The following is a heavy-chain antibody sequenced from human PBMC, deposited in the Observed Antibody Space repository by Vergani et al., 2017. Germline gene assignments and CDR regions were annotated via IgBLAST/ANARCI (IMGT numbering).Heavy chain of an antibody. CDR2: MNPNSGNT. CDR3: ARGAGWDMDV. V-gene: IGHV1-8*02. Sequence: VPLFHSGAEVKKPGASVKVSCKASGYTFTGYYMQWVRQAPGQGLEWMGWMNPNSGNTGYAQKFQGRVTMTRNTSISTAYMELSSLRSEDTAVYYCARGAGWDMDVWGKGTTVTVSS. J-gene: IGHJ6*03. D-gene: IGHD6-13*01. CDR1: GYTFTGYY.